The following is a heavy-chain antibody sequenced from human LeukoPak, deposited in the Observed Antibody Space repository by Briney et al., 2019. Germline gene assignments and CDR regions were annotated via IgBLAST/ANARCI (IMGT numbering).Heavy chain of an antibody. V-gene: IGHV2-5*02. CDR3: AHSPRDYGDFDF. Sequence: SGPTLVNPTQTLTLTCTFSGFSLTTTGVGVGWVRQPPGKALEWLALIYWDDDKYYRPSLRSRLTITKDTSKNQVVLTLTHVDPVDTGTYYCAHSPRDYGDFDFWGQGSLVTVSS. D-gene: IGHD4-17*01. CDR2: IYWDDDK. CDR1: GFSLTTTGVG. J-gene: IGHJ4*02.